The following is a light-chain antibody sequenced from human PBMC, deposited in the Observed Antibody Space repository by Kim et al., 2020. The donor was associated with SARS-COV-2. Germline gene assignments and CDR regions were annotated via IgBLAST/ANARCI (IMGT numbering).Light chain of an antibody. Sequence: ASVGDRLTITSRASQGIRLDLGWYQQKPGKAPKLLIYAASNLQREVPSRFSGSGSGTEFTLTISSLQPEDFATYFCLQDYSYPYTFGQGTKLEIK. V-gene: IGKV1-6*01. CDR2: AAS. J-gene: IGKJ2*01. CDR1: QGIRLD. CDR3: LQDYSYPYT.